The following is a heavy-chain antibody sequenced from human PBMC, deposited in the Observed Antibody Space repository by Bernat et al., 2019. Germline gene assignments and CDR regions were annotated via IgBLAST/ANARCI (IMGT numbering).Heavy chain of an antibody. D-gene: IGHD2-15*01. Sequence: QVQLVESGGGVVQPGRSLRLSCAASGFTFSSYGMHWVRQAPGKGLEWAAVISYDGSNKYYADSVKGRFTISRDNSKNTLYLQMNSLRAEDTAVYYCARDRYCSGGGCPDYYYGMDVWGQGTTVTVSS. V-gene: IGHV3-30*03. J-gene: IGHJ6*02. CDR1: GFTFSSYG. CDR2: ISYDGSNK. CDR3: ARDRYCSGGGCPDYYYGMDV.